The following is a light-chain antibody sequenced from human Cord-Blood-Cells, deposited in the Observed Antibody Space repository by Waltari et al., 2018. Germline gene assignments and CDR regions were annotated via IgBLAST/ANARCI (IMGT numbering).Light chain of an antibody. V-gene: IGLV1-40*01. CDR2: GTR. CDR3: QSYDSSLSGSRV. CDR1: SSNIGAGYD. Sequence: QSVLTQPPSVSGAPGQRVTISCTGSSSNIGAGYDVHWYQQLPGTAPKLLIYGTRERPAASPDRCSGSKSGTSASLAITGLQAEDEADYYCQSYDSSLSGSRVFGGGTKLTVL. J-gene: IGLJ3*02.